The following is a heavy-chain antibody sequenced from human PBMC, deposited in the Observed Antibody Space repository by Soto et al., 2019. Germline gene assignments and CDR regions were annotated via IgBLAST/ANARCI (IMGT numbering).Heavy chain of an antibody. CDR3: ARVVVVASYLGGYFDY. Sequence: SETLSLTCTVSGGSISSGDYYWSWIRQPPGKGLEWIGYIYYSGSTYYNPSLKSRVTISVDTSKNQFSLKLSSVTAADTAVYYCARVVVVASYLGGYFDYWGQGTLVTVSS. V-gene: IGHV4-30-4*01. CDR1: GGSISSGDYY. CDR2: IYYSGST. J-gene: IGHJ4*02. D-gene: IGHD2-15*01.